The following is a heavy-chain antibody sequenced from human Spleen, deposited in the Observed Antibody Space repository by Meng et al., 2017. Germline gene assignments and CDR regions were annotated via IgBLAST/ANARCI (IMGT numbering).Heavy chain of an antibody. D-gene: IGHD4-23*01. CDR3: ARDLDYGGTPDY. Sequence: GESLKISCAASGFTFSNYAMHWVRQAPGKGLEYVSAISSNGRSTYYANSVKDRFTVSRDNSKNTLYLQMGSLRGEDMAVYYCARDLDYGGTPDYWGQGTLVTVSS. V-gene: IGHV3-64*01. J-gene: IGHJ4*02. CDR2: ISSNGRST. CDR1: GFTFSNYA.